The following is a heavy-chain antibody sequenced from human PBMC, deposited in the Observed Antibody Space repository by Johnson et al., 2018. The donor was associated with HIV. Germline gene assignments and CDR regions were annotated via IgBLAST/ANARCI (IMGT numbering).Heavy chain of an antibody. CDR2: IYSGGST. Sequence: VQLVESGGGVVQPGGSLRLSCAASGFTFSDYYMSWIRQAPGKGLEWVSVIYSGGSTYYADSVKGRFTISRDNSKNTLYLQMNSLRAEDTAVYYCVTLVVAPPFDIWGQGTMVTVSS. D-gene: IGHD2-15*01. CDR1: GFTFSDYY. V-gene: IGHV3-66*01. CDR3: VTLVVAPPFDI. J-gene: IGHJ3*02.